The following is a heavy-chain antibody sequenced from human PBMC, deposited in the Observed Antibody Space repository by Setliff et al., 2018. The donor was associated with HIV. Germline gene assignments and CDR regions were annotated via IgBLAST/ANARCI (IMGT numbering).Heavy chain of an antibody. V-gene: IGHV4-34*01. D-gene: IGHD6-19*01. J-gene: IGHJ4*02. CDR2: INHSGGT. Sequence: SETLSLTCAVSGGTFSLHYYTWIRQSPLRGLEWIGEINHSGGTRYNPSLESRVTISIDTSKNQFSLKLNSVTAADTAMYYCARDGGSSGWYFVLGYSDYWGPGTLVTVSS. CDR1: GGTFSLHY. CDR3: ARDGGSSGWYFVLGYSDY.